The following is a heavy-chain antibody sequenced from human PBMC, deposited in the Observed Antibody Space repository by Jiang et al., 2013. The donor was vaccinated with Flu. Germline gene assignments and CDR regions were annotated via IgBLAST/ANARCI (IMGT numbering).Heavy chain of an antibody. V-gene: IGHV1-69*01. J-gene: IGHJ6*03. Sequence: IPIFGTANYAQKFQGRVTITADESTSTAYMELSSLRSEDTAVYYCARAETTVTTWSYYYYYMDVWGKGTTVTVSS. CDR2: IPIFGTA. CDR3: ARAETTVTTWSYYYYYMDV. D-gene: IGHD4-17*01.